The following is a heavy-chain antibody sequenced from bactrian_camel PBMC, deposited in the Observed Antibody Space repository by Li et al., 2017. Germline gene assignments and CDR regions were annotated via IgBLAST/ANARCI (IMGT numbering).Heavy chain of an antibody. J-gene: IGHJ4*01. Sequence: VQLVESGGDSVQAGGSLRLACTATGATGTLYTRHCMGWFRQVPGKEREGVATIYTPGGSTYYADSVKGRFTISQDNANNTLYLQMNMLEPEDTATYHCAADVWGGPVRYGGGCSLISLANAYSRHPDYWDQGTQVTVS. CDR1: GATGTLYTRHC. CDR3: AADVWGGPVRYGGGCSLISLANAYSRHPDY. V-gene: IGHV3S1*01. D-gene: IGHD6*01. CDR2: IYTPGGST.